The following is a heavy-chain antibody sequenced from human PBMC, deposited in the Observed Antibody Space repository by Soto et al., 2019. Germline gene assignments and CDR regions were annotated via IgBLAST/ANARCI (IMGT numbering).Heavy chain of an antibody. CDR1: GFTFSSYG. Sequence: QVQLVESGGGVVQPGRSLRLSCAASGFTFSSYGMHWVRQAPGKGLEWVAVISYDGSNKYYADSVKGRFTISRDNSKNTLYLQMNSLRAEDTAVYYRANDSGSYGFAFDIWGQGTMVTVSS. CDR2: ISYDGSNK. J-gene: IGHJ3*02. V-gene: IGHV3-30*18. D-gene: IGHD1-26*01. CDR3: ANDSGSYGFAFDI.